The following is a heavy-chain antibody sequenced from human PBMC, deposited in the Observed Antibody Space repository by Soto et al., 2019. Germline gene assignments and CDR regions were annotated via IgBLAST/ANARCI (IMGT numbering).Heavy chain of an antibody. D-gene: IGHD6-19*01. CDR2: IYYSGST. CDR3: ARQARGGQWLVWGGSWFDP. J-gene: IGHJ5*02. V-gene: IGHV4-39*01. CDR1: GGSISSSSYY. Sequence: QLQLQESGPGLVKPSETLSHTCTVSGGSISSSSYYWGWIRQPPGKGLEWIWSIYYSGSTYYNPSLKSRVTISVDTSKNQFSLKLSSVTAADTAVYYCARQARGGQWLVWGGSWFDPWGQGTLVTVSS.